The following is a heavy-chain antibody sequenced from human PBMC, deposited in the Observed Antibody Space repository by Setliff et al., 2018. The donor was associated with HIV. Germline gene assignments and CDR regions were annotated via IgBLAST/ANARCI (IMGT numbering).Heavy chain of an antibody. V-gene: IGHV4-39*01. D-gene: IGHD1-26*01. J-gene: IGHJ3*02. CDR1: GGSISSTSHY. CDR2: IYYSGST. CDR3: ARHSGRLLDRYAFDI. Sequence: SETLSLTCIVSGGSISSTSHYRGWVRQPPGKGLEWIGTIYYSGSTYYNSSLKSRVTMSVDTSKNLLSLRLSSVTAADTAVYYCARHSGRLLDRYAFDIWGQGTMVTVS.